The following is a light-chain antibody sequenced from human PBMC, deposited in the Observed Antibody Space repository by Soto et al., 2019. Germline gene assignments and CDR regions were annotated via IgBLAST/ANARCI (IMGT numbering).Light chain of an antibody. CDR2: AAS. CDR3: QQLNSYPLT. V-gene: IGKV1-9*01. Sequence: IQLTQSPSSLSASVGDRVTITCRASQGISSYLAWYQQKPGQAPKLLIYAASTLQSGVPSRFGGSGSGTDFTLTISSLQPEDFATYYCQQLNSYPLTFGQGTRLEIK. CDR1: QGISSY. J-gene: IGKJ5*01.